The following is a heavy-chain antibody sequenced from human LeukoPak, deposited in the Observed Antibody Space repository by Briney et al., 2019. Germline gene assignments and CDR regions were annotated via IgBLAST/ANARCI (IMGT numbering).Heavy chain of an antibody. V-gene: IGHV1-69*04. CDR2: IIPILGIA. D-gene: IGHD2-2*01. J-gene: IGHJ6*02. CDR1: GGTFSSYA. Sequence: ASVKVSCKASGGTFSSYAISWVRQAPGQGLEWMGRIIPILGIANYAQKFQDRVTITADKSTSTAYMELSSLRSEDTAVYYCASNSRYCSSTSCYSGDYYYYYGMDVWGQGTTVTVSS. CDR3: ASNSRYCSSTSCYSGDYYYYYGMDV.